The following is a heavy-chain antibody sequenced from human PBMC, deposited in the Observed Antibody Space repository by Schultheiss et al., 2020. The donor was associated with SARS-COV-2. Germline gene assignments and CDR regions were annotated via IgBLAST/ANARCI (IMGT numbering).Heavy chain of an antibody. Sequence: SETLSLTCTVSGDSISAGAYYWAWVRQPPGKGLEWIGSIYYSGTTYYNSALKSRVTISADTSTNQFSLRLSSVTATDTAVYYCARSGYDYYYYYYYMDVWGKGTTVTVSS. CDR1: GDSISAGAYY. CDR2: IYYSGTT. J-gene: IGHJ6*03. CDR3: ARSGYDYYYYYYYMDV. V-gene: IGHV4-39*01. D-gene: IGHD5-12*01.